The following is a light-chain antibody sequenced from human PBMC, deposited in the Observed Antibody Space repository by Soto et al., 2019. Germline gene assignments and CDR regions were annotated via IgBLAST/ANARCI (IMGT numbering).Light chain of an antibody. V-gene: IGLV2-11*01. Sequence: QSALTQPRSVSGSPGQSVTISCTGTSSDVGGYNYVSWYQQHPGKAPKLMIYDVSKRPSGVPDRFSGSKSGNTASLTISGLQAEDEADYYCCSYAGSYTVVFGGATTLTVL. J-gene: IGLJ2*01. CDR3: CSYAGSYTVV. CDR2: DVS. CDR1: SSDVGGYNY.